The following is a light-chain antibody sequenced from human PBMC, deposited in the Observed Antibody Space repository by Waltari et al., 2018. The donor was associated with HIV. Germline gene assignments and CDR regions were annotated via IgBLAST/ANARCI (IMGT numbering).Light chain of an antibody. CDR3: CSYTGSSTRRPYV. CDR2: EGS. Sequence: QSALTKPASVSGSPGPSIPISCTGTSRDVGSYNLVSWYQQHPGKAPKVMIYEGSKRPSGVSNRFSGSKSGNTASLTISGLQAEDEADYYCCSYTGSSTRRPYVFGTGTKVTVL. CDR1: SRDVGSYNL. V-gene: IGLV2-23*01. J-gene: IGLJ1*01.